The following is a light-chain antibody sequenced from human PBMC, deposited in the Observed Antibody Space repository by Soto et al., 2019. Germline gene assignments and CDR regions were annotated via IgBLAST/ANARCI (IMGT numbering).Light chain of an antibody. V-gene: IGKV4-1*01. J-gene: IGKJ4*01. CDR3: QQYYSTPLI. CDR2: WAS. CDR1: QTVLFSSKNKNY. Sequence: DIVMTQSPDSLAVSLGERATINCKSSQTVLFSSKNKNYLAWYQQKSGQPPKLLIYWASIRESGFPHRFSSSGSGTDFTLPISSLQAADVAVYYCQQYYSTPLIFGGGTKVEMK.